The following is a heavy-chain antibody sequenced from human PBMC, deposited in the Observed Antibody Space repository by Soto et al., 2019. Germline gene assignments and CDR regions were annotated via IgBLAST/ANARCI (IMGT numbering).Heavy chain of an antibody. Sequence: XGSLQLCFAASGFTFSSAWMSGVRQAPGKGLEWVGRIKSKTDGGTTDYAAPVKGRFTISRDDSKNTLYLQMNSLKTEDTAVYYCTTDRSAITGNPAAFDIWGQGTMVTV. CDR2: IKSKTDGGTT. CDR3: TTDRSAITGNPAAFDI. V-gene: IGHV3-15*01. D-gene: IGHD1-20*01. J-gene: IGHJ3*02. CDR1: GFTFSSAW.